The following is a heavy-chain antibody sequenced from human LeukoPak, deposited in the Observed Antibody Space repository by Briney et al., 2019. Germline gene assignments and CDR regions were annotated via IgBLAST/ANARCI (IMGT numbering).Heavy chain of an antibody. CDR3: ARDFYYYDSSGYYPYYYYYYMDV. D-gene: IGHD3-22*01. Sequence: GGSLRLSCAASGFTFSNYGIHWVRQAPGKGLEWVAVISYDGSNKYYADSVKGRFTISRDNSKNTLYLQMNSLRAEDTAVYYCARDFYYYDSSGYYPYYYYYYMDVWGKGTTVTVSS. CDR2: ISYDGSNK. CDR1: GFTFSNYG. J-gene: IGHJ6*03. V-gene: IGHV3-30-3*01.